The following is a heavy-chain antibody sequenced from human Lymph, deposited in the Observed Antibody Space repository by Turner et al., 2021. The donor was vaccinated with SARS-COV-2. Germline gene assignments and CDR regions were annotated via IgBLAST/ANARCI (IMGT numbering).Heavy chain of an antibody. D-gene: IGHD6-13*01. CDR3: ARDLGTYGMDV. J-gene: IGHJ6*02. Sequence: EVQLVETGGGLIQTGGSLRLSCAASGINVSRNYMNWVSQAPGKGLEWVSVIYSGGTTYYADSVKGRFTISRDNSKNTLYLQMNSLRVEDTAVYYCARDLGTYGMDVWGQGTTVTVSS. V-gene: IGHV3-53*02. CDR2: IYSGGTT. CDR1: GINVSRNY.